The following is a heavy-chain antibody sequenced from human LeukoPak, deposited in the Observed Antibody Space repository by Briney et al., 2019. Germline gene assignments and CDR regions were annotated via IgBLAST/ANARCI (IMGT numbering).Heavy chain of an antibody. CDR3: ARQDYGGDSDAFDI. CDR1: GYSFTNSW. D-gene: IGHD4-23*01. V-gene: IGHV5-51*01. CDR2: IYPTDSDT. J-gene: IGHJ3*02. Sequence: GESLKISCKGSGYSFTNSWIAWVRQMPGKGLEWMGIIYPTDSDTTYSPSFQGQVTISADKSINTAYLQWSSLQASDTAMYYCARQDYGGDSDAFDIWGQGTMVTVSS.